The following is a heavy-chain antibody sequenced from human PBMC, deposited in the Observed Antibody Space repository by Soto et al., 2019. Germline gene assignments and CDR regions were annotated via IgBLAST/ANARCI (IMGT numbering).Heavy chain of an antibody. J-gene: IGHJ4*02. D-gene: IGHD4-17*01. CDR2: INPSGGGT. V-gene: IGHV1-2*04. CDR3: TRGSPTTTPFDY. CDR1: GYTFSGYY. Sequence: ASVKVSCKTSGYTFSGYYIHWVRQAPGQGLERMGWINPSGGGTNYAQKFQGWVTMTRDTSISTAFMEVTRLKSDDTAVYYCTRGSPTTTPFDYWGQGTLVTVSS.